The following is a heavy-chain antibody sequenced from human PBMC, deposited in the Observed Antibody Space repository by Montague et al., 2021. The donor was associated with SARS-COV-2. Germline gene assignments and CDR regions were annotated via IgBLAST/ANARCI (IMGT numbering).Heavy chain of an antibody. Sequence: SETLSLTCTVSGSSISSYYWSWIRQPPGKGLEWIGYIYYSGSTNYNPSLKSRVTISVDTSKNQFSLKLSSVTAADTAVYYCARLTRGTYCSGGSCYAPPPLVQHWGQGTLVTVSS. D-gene: IGHD2-15*01. CDR1: GSSISSYY. CDR3: ARLTRGTYCSGGSCYAPPPLVQH. V-gene: IGHV4-59*08. J-gene: IGHJ1*01. CDR2: IYYSGST.